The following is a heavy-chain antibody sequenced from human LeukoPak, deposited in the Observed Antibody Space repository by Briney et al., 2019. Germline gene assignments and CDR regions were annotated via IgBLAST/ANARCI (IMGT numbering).Heavy chain of an antibody. J-gene: IGHJ3*02. V-gene: IGHV3-23*01. CDR1: GFTFSSYA. CDR3: VRDKRFPDDVFDI. CDR2: ISASDGRT. D-gene: IGHD3-10*01. Sequence: PGGSLRLSCAAPGFTFSSYAMSWVRQAPGKGLEWVSAISASDGRTWYADSVRGRFTISRDNFKNTLYVQINSLGAEDTAVYYCVRDKRFPDDVFDIWGQGTLVTVSS.